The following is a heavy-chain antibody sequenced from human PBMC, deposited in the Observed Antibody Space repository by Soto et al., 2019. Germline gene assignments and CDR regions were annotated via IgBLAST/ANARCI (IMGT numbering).Heavy chain of an antibody. Sequence: QLQLQESGPGLVKPSETLSLTCTVSGGSISSSSYYWGWIRQPPGKGLEWIGSIYYSGSTYYNPALQRLVTLSLATSKTRFALTLSSVTAADTAVYYCASRGLFPVNAFDIWGPGTMVTVSS. CDR3: ASRGLFPVNAFDI. D-gene: IGHD3-22*01. V-gene: IGHV4-39*01. CDR2: IYYSGST. CDR1: GGSISSSSYY. J-gene: IGHJ3*02.